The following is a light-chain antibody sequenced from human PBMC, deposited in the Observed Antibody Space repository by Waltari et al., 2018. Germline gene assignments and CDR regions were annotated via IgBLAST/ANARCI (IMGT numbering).Light chain of an antibody. V-gene: IGKV1-5*03. Sequence: DIQMTQSPSTLPASVRDRVTITCRASQYVKNNLAWFQQKPGKAPKVLIHKASRLESGVPSRFSGSGFGTEFILSISSLQPDDFATYYCQEYDSLPITFGGGTKVEIK. J-gene: IGKJ4*01. CDR1: QYVKNN. CDR2: KAS. CDR3: QEYDSLPIT.